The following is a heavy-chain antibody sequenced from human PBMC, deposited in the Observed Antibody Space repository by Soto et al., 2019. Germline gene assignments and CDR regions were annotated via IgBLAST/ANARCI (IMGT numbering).Heavy chain of an antibody. CDR1: GGSISSGY. D-gene: IGHD3-22*01. J-gene: IGHJ6*02. CDR2: IYLGGSI. Sequence: LSLTCCVSGGSISSGYWTWIRHPPGKRLEWIGYIYLGGSINYNPSLKSRVIISVDTSKNQFSLKLSSVTAADTAVYYCARAYYYDSSGYYSYYYYGMDVWGQGTTVTVSS. V-gene: IGHV4-4*09. CDR3: ARAYYYDSSGYYSYYYYGMDV.